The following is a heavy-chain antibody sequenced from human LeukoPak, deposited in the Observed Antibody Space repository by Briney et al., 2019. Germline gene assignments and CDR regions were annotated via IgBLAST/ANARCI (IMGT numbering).Heavy chain of an antibody. V-gene: IGHV3-23*01. CDR3: AKYCGGDCFRNFDS. J-gene: IGHJ4*02. D-gene: IGHD2-21*02. Sequence: PGGSLRLSCAASGFTFSTYAMTWLRQAPGRGLEWVAVIGPNGDDIRYADSVKGRFTISRDNSKNTLYLQMYSLRAEDTAVYYCAKYCGGDCFRNFDSWGQGTLVTVSS. CDR2: IGPNGDDI. CDR1: GFTFSTYA.